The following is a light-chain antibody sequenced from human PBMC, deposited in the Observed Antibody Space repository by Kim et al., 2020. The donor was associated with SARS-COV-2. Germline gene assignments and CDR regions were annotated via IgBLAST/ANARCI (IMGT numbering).Light chain of an antibody. CDR2: QDS. Sequence: VSPGQTASITCSGDKLGDKYACWHQQKPGQSPVLVIYQDSKRPSGIPERFSGSNSGNTATLTISGTQAMDEADYYCQAWDSSTYVFGTGTKVTVL. J-gene: IGLJ1*01. CDR3: QAWDSSTYV. CDR1: KLGDKY. V-gene: IGLV3-1*01.